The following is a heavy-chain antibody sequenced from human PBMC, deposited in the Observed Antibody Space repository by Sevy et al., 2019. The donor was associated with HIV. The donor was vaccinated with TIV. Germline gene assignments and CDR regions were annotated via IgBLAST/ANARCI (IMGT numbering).Heavy chain of an antibody. CDR3: AAVGFGELSAYYGMDV. V-gene: IGHV3-9*01. CDR2: ISWNSGSI. Sequence: GGSQRLSCAASGFTFDDYAMHWVRQAPGKGLEWVSGISWNSGSIGYADSVKGRFTISRDNAKNSLYLQMNSLRAEDTALYYCAAVGFGELSAYYGMDVWGQGTTVTVSS. J-gene: IGHJ6*02. D-gene: IGHD3-10*01. CDR1: GFTFDDYA.